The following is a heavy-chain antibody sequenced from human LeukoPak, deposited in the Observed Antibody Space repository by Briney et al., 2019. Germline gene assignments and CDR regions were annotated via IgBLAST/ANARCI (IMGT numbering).Heavy chain of an antibody. J-gene: IGHJ4*02. CDR3: AKPPRPAAAAGTSIFDY. Sequence: GGSLRLSCAVSGFTYSVYAMSWVRQAPGKGLEWVSTISGSGDTTYSADSVKGRFTISRGNSKNTLYLQMNSLRAEDTAVYYCAKPPRPAAAAGTSIFDYWGQGTLVTVSS. CDR1: GFTYSVYA. V-gene: IGHV3-23*01. CDR2: ISGSGDTT. D-gene: IGHD6-13*01.